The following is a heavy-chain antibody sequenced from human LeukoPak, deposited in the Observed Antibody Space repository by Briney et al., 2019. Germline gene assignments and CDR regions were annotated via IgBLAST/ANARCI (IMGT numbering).Heavy chain of an antibody. D-gene: IGHD1-26*01. CDR2: ISGSGDTT. CDR3: TKSPRIVGATAAIDY. CDR1: GFTFSSYA. J-gene: IGHJ4*02. V-gene: IGHV3-23*01. Sequence: GGSLRLSCAASGFTFSSYAMSWVRQAPGKWLEWVSAISGSGDTTYYADSVKGRFTISRDNSKNTLYLQMNSLRVEDTAVYYCTKSPRIVGATAAIDYWGQGTLVTVSS.